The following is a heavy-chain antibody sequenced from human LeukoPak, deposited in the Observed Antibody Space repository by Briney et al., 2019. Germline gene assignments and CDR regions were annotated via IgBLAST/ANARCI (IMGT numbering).Heavy chain of an antibody. CDR3: ARDPSGRYYGYYYYYMDV. Sequence: GGSLRLSCVQPGFTFSSSGTHWVCPAPGKGLGRGAVIWYDGNIIDDVDSVKSRFTISRDNSKNTLYLQMNSRRCEDTAVYYWARDPSGRYYGYYYYYMDVWGKGTTVTVSS. CDR2: IWYDGNII. D-gene: IGHD1-26*01. J-gene: IGHJ6*03. CDR1: GFTFSSSG. V-gene: IGHV3-33*01.